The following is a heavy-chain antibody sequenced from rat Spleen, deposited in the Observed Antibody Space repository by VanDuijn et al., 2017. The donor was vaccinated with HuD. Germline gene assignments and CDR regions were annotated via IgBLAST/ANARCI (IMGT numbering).Heavy chain of an antibody. CDR2: ISYDGSST. CDR3: TTPHYGPHYVMDA. D-gene: IGHD1-11*01. CDR1: GFTFSNYD. J-gene: IGHJ4*01. Sequence: EVQLVESGGGLVQPGRSMKLSCAASGFTFSNYDMAWVRQAPTKGLEWVASISYDGSSTYYRDSVKGRFTISRDNAKSTLYLQMDSLRSEDTATYYCTTPHYGPHYVMDAWGQGASVTVSS. V-gene: IGHV5-20*01.